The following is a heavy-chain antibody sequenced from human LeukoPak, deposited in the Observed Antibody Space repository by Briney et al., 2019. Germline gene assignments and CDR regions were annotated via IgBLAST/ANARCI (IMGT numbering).Heavy chain of an antibody. CDR3: ARGASEEMATIAY. CDR1: GYTFTSYA. V-gene: IGHV1-8*01. D-gene: IGHD5-24*01. J-gene: IGHJ4*02. CDR2: MNPSNGNT. Sequence: ASVKVSCKASGYTFTSYAVNWVRQATGQGLEWMGWMNPSNGNTGFAQKFHGRLTMTRNTSISTAYMELSSLRSEDTAVYLCARGASEEMATIAYWGQGTLVTLSS.